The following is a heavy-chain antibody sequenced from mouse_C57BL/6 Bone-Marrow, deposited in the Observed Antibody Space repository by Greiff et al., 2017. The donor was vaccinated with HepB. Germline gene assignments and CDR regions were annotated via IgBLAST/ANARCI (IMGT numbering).Heavy chain of an antibody. CDR3: ARESLITTVVAPYYYAMDY. Sequence: QVQLQQSGAELVKPGASVKISCKASGYAFSSYWMNWVKQRPGKGLEWIGQIYPGDGDTNYNGKFKGKATLTADKSSSTAYMQLSSLTSEDSAVYFCARESLITTVVAPYYYAMDYWGQGTSVTVSS. J-gene: IGHJ4*01. CDR2: IYPGDGDT. CDR1: GYAFSSYW. D-gene: IGHD1-1*01. V-gene: IGHV1-80*01.